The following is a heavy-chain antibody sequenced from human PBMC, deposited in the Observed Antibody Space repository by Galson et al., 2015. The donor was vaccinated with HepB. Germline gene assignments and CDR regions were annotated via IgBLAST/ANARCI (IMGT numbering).Heavy chain of an antibody. CDR1: GGTFSSYA. J-gene: IGHJ5*02. V-gene: IGHV1-69*13. D-gene: IGHD2-2*01. Sequence: SVKVSCKASGGTFSSYAISWVRQAPGQGLEWMGGIIPIFGTANYAQKFQGRVTITADESTSTAYMELSSLRSEDTAVYYCARDRGWDIVVVPAAMSVGWFDPWGQGTLVTVSS. CDR2: IIPIFGTA. CDR3: ARDRGWDIVVVPAAMSVGWFDP.